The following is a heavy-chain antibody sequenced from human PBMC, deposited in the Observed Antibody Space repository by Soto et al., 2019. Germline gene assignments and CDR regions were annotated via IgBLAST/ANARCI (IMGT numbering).Heavy chain of an antibody. D-gene: IGHD2-2*01. CDR1: CYTFSNYG. CDR3: ARVVPGGQAWFCP. CDR2: ISLYSDGT. Sequence: APVKVSCKTSCYTFSNYGITWVRQAPGQPLEWLGWISLYSDGTNYAQKFQGRVSMTTDKYTPTAYMAPRSLRSDDTAVYYCARVVPGGQAWFCPRRQGTVVTVSS. V-gene: IGHV1-18*01. J-gene: IGHJ5*02.